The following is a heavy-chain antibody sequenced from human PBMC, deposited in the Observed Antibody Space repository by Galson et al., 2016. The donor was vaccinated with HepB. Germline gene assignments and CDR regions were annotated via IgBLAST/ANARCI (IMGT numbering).Heavy chain of an antibody. CDR3: ARDHYDFWSAYIASLGGFIDY. J-gene: IGHJ4*02. V-gene: IGHV3-21*01. CDR1: GFTFSTYN. CDR2: ISSSSTYI. D-gene: IGHD3-3*01. Sequence: CAASGFTFSTYNMNWVRQAPGKGLEWVSSISSSSTYIYYADSVKGRFTISRDNAKNSLYLQMNSLRAEDTAVYYCARDHYDFWSAYIASLGGFIDYWGQGTLVTVSS.